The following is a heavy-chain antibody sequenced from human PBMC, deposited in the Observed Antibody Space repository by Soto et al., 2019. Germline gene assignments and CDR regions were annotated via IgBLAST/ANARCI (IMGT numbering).Heavy chain of an antibody. D-gene: IGHD1-26*01. CDR3: AKAGIVGATRLTNFDY. CDR1: GFTFSSYA. V-gene: IGHV3-23*01. Sequence: GGSLRLSCAASGFTFSSYAMSWVRQAPGKGLEWVLAISGSGGSTYYADSVKGRFTISRDNSKITLYLQMNSLRADDTAVYYCAKAGIVGATRLTNFDYWGQGTLVTVSS. J-gene: IGHJ4*02. CDR2: ISGSGGST.